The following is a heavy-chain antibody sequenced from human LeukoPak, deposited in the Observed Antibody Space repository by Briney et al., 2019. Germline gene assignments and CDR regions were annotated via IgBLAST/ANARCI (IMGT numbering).Heavy chain of an antibody. CDR3: ARLYYGSGTY. CDR2: IYFSGST. J-gene: IGHJ4*02. CDR1: GGSISSYY. Sequence: SETLSLTCTVSGGSISSYYWGWIRQPPGKGLEWIGSIYFSGSTHYNASLQSRVSISVDTSKNQFSLKLSSVTAADTAVYYCARLYYGSGTYWGQGTLVTVSS. V-gene: IGHV4-39*01. D-gene: IGHD3-10*01.